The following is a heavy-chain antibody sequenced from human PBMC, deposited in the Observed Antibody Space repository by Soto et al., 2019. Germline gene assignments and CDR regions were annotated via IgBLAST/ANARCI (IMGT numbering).Heavy chain of an antibody. V-gene: IGHV3-23*01. CDR1: GFTFRTYA. CDR3: AKGGEGSCSRTSCLYFSDS. CDR2: ISDSGTT. Sequence: PGGSLRLSCAASGFTFRTYAMSWVRQAPGKGLEWVSTISDSGTTYYANSVEGRFTISRDNSRNTLDLQMNSLRVEDTAVYYCAKGGEGSCSRTSCLYFSDSWGQGTLVTVSS. D-gene: IGHD2-2*01. J-gene: IGHJ5*02.